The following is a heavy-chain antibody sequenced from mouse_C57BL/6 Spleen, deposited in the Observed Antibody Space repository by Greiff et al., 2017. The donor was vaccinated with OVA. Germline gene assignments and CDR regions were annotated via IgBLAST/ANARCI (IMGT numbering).Heavy chain of an antibody. Sequence: ESGPGLVKPSQSLSLTCSVTGYSITSGYYWNWIRQFPGNKLEWMGYISYDGSNNYNPSLKNRISITRDTSKNQFFLKLNSVTTEDTATYDCARDYFRTRGMDYWGQGTSVTVSS. J-gene: IGHJ4*01. CDR2: ISYDGSN. CDR3: ARDYFRTRGMDY. V-gene: IGHV3-6*01. CDR1: GYSITSGYY. D-gene: IGHD1-1*01.